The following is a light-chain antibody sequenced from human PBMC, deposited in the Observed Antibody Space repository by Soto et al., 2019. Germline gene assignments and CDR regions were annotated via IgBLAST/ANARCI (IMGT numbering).Light chain of an antibody. J-gene: IGKJ4*01. CDR3: QQSYSTLLT. Sequence: DIQMTQSPSSLSASVGDRVTITCRASQSISSYLNWYQQKPGKAPKLLIYAASSLQSGLSSRFSGSGSGTDFTLTISSLQPEDFATYYCQQSYSTLLTFGGGTKVEIK. V-gene: IGKV1-39*01. CDR1: QSISSY. CDR2: AAS.